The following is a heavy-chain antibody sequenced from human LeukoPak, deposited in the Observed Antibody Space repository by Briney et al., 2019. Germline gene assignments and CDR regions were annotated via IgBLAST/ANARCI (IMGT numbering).Heavy chain of an antibody. CDR3: AKDYDFWSGYHAWLDP. Sequence: GGSLRLSCAASGFTFSSYAMSWVRQAPGKGLEWVSAISGSGGSTYYADSVKGRFTISRDNSKNTLYLQMNSLRAEDTAVYYCAKDYDFWSGYHAWLDPWGQGTLVTVSS. CDR2: ISGSGGST. CDR1: GFTFSSYA. J-gene: IGHJ5*02. D-gene: IGHD3-3*01. V-gene: IGHV3-23*01.